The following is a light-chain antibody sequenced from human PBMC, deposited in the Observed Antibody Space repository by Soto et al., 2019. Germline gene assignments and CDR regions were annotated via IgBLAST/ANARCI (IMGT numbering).Light chain of an antibody. J-gene: IGKJ5*01. CDR2: GAS. CDR1: QSVSSN. CDR3: QQRSNGHPIT. V-gene: IGKV3D-11*02. Sequence: EIVMTQSPGTLSLSPGERATLSCRASQSVSSNLAWYQQKPGQAPRLLIYGASIRATGIPARFSGSGSWTEFTLTISSLEPEDFAVYYCQQRSNGHPITFGQGTRLEVK.